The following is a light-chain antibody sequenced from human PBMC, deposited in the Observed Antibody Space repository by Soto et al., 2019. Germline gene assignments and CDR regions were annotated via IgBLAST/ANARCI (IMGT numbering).Light chain of an antibody. V-gene: IGKV2-28*01. Sequence: DIVMTQSPLSLPVTPGEPASISCRSSQSLLHSNGYNYLDWYLQKPGQSPQLLIYLGSNRASGVLDRFSGSGSCTDFTLKISRVEAEDVGVYYCMQALQTLLTFGGGTKVEIK. CDR1: QSLLHSNGYNY. CDR2: LGS. J-gene: IGKJ4*01. CDR3: MQALQTLLT.